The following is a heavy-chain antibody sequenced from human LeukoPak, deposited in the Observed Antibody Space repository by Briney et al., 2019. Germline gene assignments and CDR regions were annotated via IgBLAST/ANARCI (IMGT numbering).Heavy chain of an antibody. CDR1: GFSFSAYW. CDR3: ARFGYVAAVDL. D-gene: IGHD2-15*01. V-gene: IGHV3-7*01. J-gene: IGHJ4*02. CDR2: INPAGTET. Sequence: PGGSLRLSCAASGFSFSAYWMTWVRQAPGTGLEWVANINPAGTETYYVDPVKGRFTNSRDNAKNLLYLQMNSLRAEDTAVYYCARFGYVAAVDLWGQGTLVTVSS.